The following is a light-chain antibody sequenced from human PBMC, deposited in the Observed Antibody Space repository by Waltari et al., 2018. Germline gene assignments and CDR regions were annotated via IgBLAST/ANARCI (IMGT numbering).Light chain of an antibody. V-gene: IGKV1-39*01. CDR1: QSISAY. CDR2: HAT. Sequence: DIQMTQSPSSLSASVGDRVTITCRASQSISAYVNWYQQKPGEAPKLLIYHATNLQSGVPSRFSGSGSGTDFTLTISSLQPEDFATYYCQQAYSTPQRGLTFGGGTKVDIK. CDR3: QQAYSTPQRGLT. J-gene: IGKJ4*01.